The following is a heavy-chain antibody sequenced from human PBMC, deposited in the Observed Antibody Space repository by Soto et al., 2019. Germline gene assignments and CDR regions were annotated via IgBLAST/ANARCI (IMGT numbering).Heavy chain of an antibody. V-gene: IGHV3-64*01. CDR2: ISSNGGST. J-gene: IGHJ6*02. CDR1: GFTFSSYA. CDR3: ARGIAVPVKYGMDV. Sequence: PGGSLRLSCAASGFTFSSYAMHWVRQAPGKGLEYVSAISSNGGSTYYANSVKGRFTISRDNSKNTLYLQMGSLRAEDTAVYYRARGIAVPVKYGMDVWGQGTTVTASS. D-gene: IGHD6-19*01.